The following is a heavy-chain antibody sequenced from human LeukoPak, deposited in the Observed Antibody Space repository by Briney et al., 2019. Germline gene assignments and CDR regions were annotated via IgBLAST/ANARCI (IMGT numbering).Heavy chain of an antibody. CDR2: IYHSGST. CDR1: GGSISSSNW. J-gene: IGHJ4*02. Sequence: SGTLSLTCAVSGGSISSSNWWSWVRQPPGKGLEWIGEIYHSGSTNYNPSLKSRVTISVDKSKNQFSLKLSSVTAADTAVYYCARDYGRDSSWYYFDYWGQGTLVTVSS. CDR3: ARDYGRDSSWYYFDY. D-gene: IGHD6-13*01. V-gene: IGHV4-4*02.